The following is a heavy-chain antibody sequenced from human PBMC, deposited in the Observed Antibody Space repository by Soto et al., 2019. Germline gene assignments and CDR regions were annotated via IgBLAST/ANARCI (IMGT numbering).Heavy chain of an antibody. J-gene: IGHJ4*02. CDR1: GHSLTDLS. CDR2: FDPEEGEI. V-gene: IGHV1-24*01. Sequence: ASVKVSCKVAGHSLTDLSMHWVRQGPGGGLEWLGGFDPEEGEIIYAQNFQGRIRLTEDTSTDTAFMELNSLKSEDTAVYYCAREIGEVGYARRYFDSWGQGALVTVSS. CDR3: AREIGEVGYARRYFDS. D-gene: IGHD3-16*01.